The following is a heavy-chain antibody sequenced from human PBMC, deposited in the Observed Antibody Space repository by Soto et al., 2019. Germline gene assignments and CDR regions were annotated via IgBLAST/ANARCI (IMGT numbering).Heavy chain of an antibody. Sequence: TLSLTCAVYSGSFSSYYWGWIRQPPGKGLEWIGSIYYSGSTYYNPSLKSRVTISVDTSKNQFSLKLSSVTAADTAVYYCASTAYGGDYYYYYGMDVWGQGTTVTVSS. V-gene: IGHV4-39*01. CDR3: ASTAYGGDYYYYYGMDV. CDR2: IYYSGST. J-gene: IGHJ6*02. D-gene: IGHD3-10*01. CDR1: SGSFSSYY.